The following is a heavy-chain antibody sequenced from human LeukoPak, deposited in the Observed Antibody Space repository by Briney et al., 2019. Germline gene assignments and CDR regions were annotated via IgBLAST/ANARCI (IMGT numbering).Heavy chain of an antibody. Sequence: SVKVSGKASGGTFSSYAISWVRQAPGQGLEWMGGIIPIFGTANYAQKFQGRVTITADESTSAAYMELSSLRSEDTAVYYCARDGCGGDCLDYWGQGTLVTVSS. CDR2: IIPIFGTA. J-gene: IGHJ4*02. V-gene: IGHV1-69*13. CDR3: ARDGCGGDCLDY. D-gene: IGHD2-21*01. CDR1: GGTFSSYA.